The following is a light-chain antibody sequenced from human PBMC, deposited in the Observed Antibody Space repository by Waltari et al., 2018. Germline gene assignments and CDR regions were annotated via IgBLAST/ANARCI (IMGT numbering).Light chain of an antibody. V-gene: IGLV3-25*03. Sequence: SYELTQPPSVSVSPGRTARNTCSGDALPNQYASWYQQKPGQAPVVVIYKDSERPSGIPERFSGSTSGTTVTLTISGVQAEDEADYYCQSTDSSGTSVVFGGGTKLTVL. J-gene: IGLJ2*01. CDR3: QSTDSSGTSVV. CDR1: ALPNQY. CDR2: KDS.